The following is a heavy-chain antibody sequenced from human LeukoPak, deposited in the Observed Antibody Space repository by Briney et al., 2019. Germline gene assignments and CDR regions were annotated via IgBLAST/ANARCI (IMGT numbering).Heavy chain of an antibody. V-gene: IGHV3-11*05. Sequence: GGSLRLSCAASGFRFSDFAMSWIRQAPGKGLEWVSYISSRSSSTNYADSVKGRFTVSRDNTKNSLYLQMNSPRAEDTAVYYCARDMGGGWYAADYWGQGTLVTASS. CDR1: GFRFSDFA. CDR2: ISSRSSST. D-gene: IGHD6-19*01. CDR3: ARDMGGGWYAADY. J-gene: IGHJ4*02.